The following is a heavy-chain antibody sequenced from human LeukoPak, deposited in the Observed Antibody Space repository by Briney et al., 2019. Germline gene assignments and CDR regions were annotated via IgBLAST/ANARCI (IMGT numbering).Heavy chain of an antibody. CDR2: ISGDGGST. Sequence: GGSLRLSCAASGFTFDDYAMHWVRQAPGKGLEWVSLISGDGGSTYYADSVKGRFTISRDNAKNSLYLQMNSLRVEDMALYFCARDSTAAPISYMDVWGKGTTVTVSS. D-gene: IGHD6-6*01. J-gene: IGHJ6*03. V-gene: IGHV3-43*02. CDR1: GFTFDDYA. CDR3: ARDSTAAPISYMDV.